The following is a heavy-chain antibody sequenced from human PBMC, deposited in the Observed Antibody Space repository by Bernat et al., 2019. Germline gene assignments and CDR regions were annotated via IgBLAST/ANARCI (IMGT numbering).Heavy chain of an antibody. D-gene: IGHD2-2*01. J-gene: IGHJ2*01. CDR2: IKQDGSEQ. Sequence: EVQLVESGGGLVQPGGSLRLSCAASGFSFSSYWMEWVRQAPGKGLECVANIKQDGSEQHYADSVRGRFTVSRDNAQNSLYLQMNSLRAEDAAVYYCVRALCTGTTCYTGGWYFDLWGRGTLVTVSS. CDR3: VRALCTGTTCYTGGWYFDL. V-gene: IGHV3-7*03. CDR1: GFSFSSYW.